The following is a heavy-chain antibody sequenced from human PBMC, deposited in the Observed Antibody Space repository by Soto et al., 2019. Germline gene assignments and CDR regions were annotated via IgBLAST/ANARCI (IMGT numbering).Heavy chain of an antibody. CDR1: GYTFTSYY. V-gene: IGHV1-46*01. CDR3: ARARYSSSWYAYYYYYYGMDV. D-gene: IGHD6-13*01. J-gene: IGHJ6*02. CDR2: INPSGGST. Sequence: ASVKVSCKASGYTFTSYYMHWVRQAPGQRLEWMGIINPSGGSTSYAKKCQGRVTMTRDTSTSTVYMELSSLRSEDTAVYYCARARYSSSWYAYYYYYYGMDVWGQGTTVTVSS.